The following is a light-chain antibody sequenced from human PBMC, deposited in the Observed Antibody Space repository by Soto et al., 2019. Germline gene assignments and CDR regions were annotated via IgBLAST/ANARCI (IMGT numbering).Light chain of an antibody. CDR3: QQLNNYPLT. Sequence: DIQLTQSSSFLSASVGNRVTITCRASQGINNDLAWYQQKAGKAPQLLIYAASTLQNGVPSRFSGSASGTEFTLTLSSLQPEDFATYYCQQLNNYPLTFGQGTRLEIK. CDR1: QGINND. CDR2: AAS. V-gene: IGKV1-9*01. J-gene: IGKJ5*01.